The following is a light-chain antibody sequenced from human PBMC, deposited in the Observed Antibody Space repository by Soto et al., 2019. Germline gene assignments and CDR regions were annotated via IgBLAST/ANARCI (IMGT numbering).Light chain of an antibody. J-gene: IGKJ3*01. V-gene: IGKV3-11*01. Sequence: EIVLTQSPATLSLSLGERATLSCRASQSIGSYLAWYQHKLGQPPRLLIYDASNRATGIPVRFSGSGSGTDFTLTISSLEPEDFAVYYCQQRSIWPPFSVGPGTKVDIK. CDR3: QQRSIWPPFS. CDR1: QSIGSY. CDR2: DAS.